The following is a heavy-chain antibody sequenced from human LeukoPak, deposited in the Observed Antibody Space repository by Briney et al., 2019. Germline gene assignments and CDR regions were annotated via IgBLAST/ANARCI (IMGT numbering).Heavy chain of an antibody. CDR2: VNIQGST. Sequence: PSETLSLTCGVSGGSITNTNYWTWVRQPPGKGLEWIGEVNIQGSTNYNPSLMGRVAISVDTSENHISLQLTSVTAADTAVYYCAREGGPYRPLDYSGQGTLVTVSS. V-gene: IGHV4-4*02. CDR3: AREGGPYRPLDY. J-gene: IGHJ4*02. CDR1: GGSITNTNY.